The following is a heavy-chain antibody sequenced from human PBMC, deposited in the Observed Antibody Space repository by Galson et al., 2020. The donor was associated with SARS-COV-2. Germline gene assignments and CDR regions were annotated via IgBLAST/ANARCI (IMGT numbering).Heavy chain of an antibody. J-gene: IGHJ3*02. V-gene: IGHV4-39*01. CDR2: IYYSGST. Sequence: SETLSLTCTVSGGSISSSSYYWGWIRQPPGKGLEWIGSIYYSGSTYYNPSLKSRVTISVDTSKNQFSLKLSSVTAADTAVYYCARVARQQLVRLGAFDIWGQGTMVTVSS. CDR1: GGSISSSSYY. CDR3: ARVARQQLVRLGAFDI. D-gene: IGHD6-13*01.